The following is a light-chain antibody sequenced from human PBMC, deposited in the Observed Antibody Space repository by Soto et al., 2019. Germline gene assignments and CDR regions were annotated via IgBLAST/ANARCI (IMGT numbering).Light chain of an antibody. CDR3: HQYGSSPRLT. Sequence: EIVLTQSPGTLSLSPGERATLSCRASQSVSSSYLAWYQQKPGQAPRLLIYGASSRATGIPDRFSGSGSGTDFTLTIRRLEPEDFALYYCHQYGSSPRLTFGQGTRLEIK. CDR2: GAS. CDR1: QSVSSSY. V-gene: IGKV3-20*01. J-gene: IGKJ5*01.